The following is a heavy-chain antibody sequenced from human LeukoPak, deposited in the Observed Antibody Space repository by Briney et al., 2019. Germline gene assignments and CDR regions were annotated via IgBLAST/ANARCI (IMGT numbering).Heavy chain of an antibody. V-gene: IGHV4-38-2*02. D-gene: IGHD1-26*01. CDR1: GYSISSGYY. Sequence: SETLSLTCTVSGYSISSGYYWGWIRQPPGKGLEWIGSIYHSGSTYYNPSLKSRVTISVDTSKNQFSLKLSSVTAADTAVYYCARRGLVGAPLRWGQGTLVTVSS. CDR3: ARRGLVGAPLR. CDR2: IYHSGST. J-gene: IGHJ4*02.